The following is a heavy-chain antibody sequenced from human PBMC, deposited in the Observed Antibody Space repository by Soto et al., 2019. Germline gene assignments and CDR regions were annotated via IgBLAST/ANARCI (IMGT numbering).Heavy chain of an antibody. CDR2: INPNTGDT. CDR3: ARDLGTVERGNCLDI. J-gene: IGHJ3*02. D-gene: IGHD7-27*01. CDR1: GFTFTAFY. Sequence: QVQLVQSGAEVKKPGASVKVSCKASGFTFTAFYLHWVRQAPGQGLEWMGWINPNTGDTNYAQKFQGWVTMTRDTSITTVYMELSRLRSDDTAVYFCARDLGTVERGNCLDIWGQGTAVTVSS. V-gene: IGHV1-2*04.